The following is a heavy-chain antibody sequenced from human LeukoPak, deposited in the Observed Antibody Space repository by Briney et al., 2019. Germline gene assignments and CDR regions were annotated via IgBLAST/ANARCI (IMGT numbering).Heavy chain of an antibody. Sequence: GGSLRLSCAVSGFTFSSYEMNWVRQAPGKGLEWVSYISSSGSAIYYADSVKGRFTISRDNAKNSLYLQMNSLRAEDTAVYYCARANYYDTSGFDYWGQGTLVTVSS. CDR3: ARANYYDTSGFDY. D-gene: IGHD3-22*01. V-gene: IGHV3-48*03. CDR2: ISSSGSAI. CDR1: GFTFSSYE. J-gene: IGHJ4*02.